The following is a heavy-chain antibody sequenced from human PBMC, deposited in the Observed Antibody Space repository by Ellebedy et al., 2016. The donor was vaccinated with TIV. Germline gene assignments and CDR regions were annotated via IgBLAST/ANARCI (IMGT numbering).Heavy chain of an antibody. CDR3: ARAIPGNFDF. J-gene: IGHJ4*02. CDR1: GGSISSGDSY. Sequence: SETLSLTCTVSGGSISSGDSYWSWIRQPPGKGLEWIGYIYYSGSAYYSPSLKSRVTISVDTSKNQFSLKLSSVTAADTAVYYCARAIPGNFDFWGQGTLVTVSS. V-gene: IGHV4-30-4*01. CDR2: IYYSGSA. D-gene: IGHD2-2*01.